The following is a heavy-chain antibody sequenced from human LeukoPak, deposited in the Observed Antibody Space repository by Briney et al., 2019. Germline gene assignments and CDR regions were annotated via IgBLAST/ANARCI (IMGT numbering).Heavy chain of an antibody. CDR3: AKDQGRLGASMADS. CDR2: IHYDGSNK. J-gene: IGHJ4*02. CDR1: RLSVSSYG. V-gene: IGHV3-30*02. D-gene: IGHD1-26*01. Sequence: GGSLRLSCAASRLSVSSYGMHWVRQAPGKGLEWLTFIHYDGSNKYYANSVAGRFTISRDNSKNTLYLQMNSLRPEDTAVYYCAKDQGRLGASMADSWGPGTLVTVSS.